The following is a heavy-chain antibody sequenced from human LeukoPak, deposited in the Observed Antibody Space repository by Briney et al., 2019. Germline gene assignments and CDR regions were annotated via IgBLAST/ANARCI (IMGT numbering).Heavy chain of an antibody. CDR1: GYTFTSYG. CDR3: AREEDSSGYFNWFDP. Sequence: ASVEVSCKASGYTFTSYGIIWVRQAPGQGLEWMGRVSGYNSNTKNAQKFQGRVTITRDTSASTAYMELSSLRSEDTAVYYCAREEDSSGYFNWFDPWGQGTLVTVSS. D-gene: IGHD3-22*01. CDR2: VSGYNSNT. J-gene: IGHJ5*02. V-gene: IGHV1-18*01.